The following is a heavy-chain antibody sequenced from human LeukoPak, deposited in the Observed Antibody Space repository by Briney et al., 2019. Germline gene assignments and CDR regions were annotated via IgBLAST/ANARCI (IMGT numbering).Heavy chain of an antibody. CDR1: GFTFSSYS. V-gene: IGHV3-21*04. CDR3: AKTISGSLYYFDY. D-gene: IGHD3-3*01. J-gene: IGHJ4*02. Sequence: GGSLRLSCAASGFTFSSYSMNWVRQAPGKGLEWVSSISSSSSYIYYADSVKGRFTISRDNAKNSLYLQMNSLRAEDTAVYYCAKTISGSLYYFDYWGQGTLVTVSS. CDR2: ISSSSSYI.